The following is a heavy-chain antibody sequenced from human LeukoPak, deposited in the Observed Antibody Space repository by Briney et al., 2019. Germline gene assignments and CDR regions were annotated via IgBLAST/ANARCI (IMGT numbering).Heavy chain of an antibody. V-gene: IGHV4-59*01. CDR2: ISYSGDT. J-gene: IGHJ5*02. CDR1: SGSISTYY. Sequence: PSEALSLTCTVSSGSISTYYWSWIRQPPGKGLEWIGYISYSGDTSYSPSLKSRVTISVDTSKNQFSLRLSSMTAADTAVYFCARGGGNRRANWFDPWGQGTLVTLST. CDR3: ARGGGNRRANWFDP. D-gene: IGHD3-16*01.